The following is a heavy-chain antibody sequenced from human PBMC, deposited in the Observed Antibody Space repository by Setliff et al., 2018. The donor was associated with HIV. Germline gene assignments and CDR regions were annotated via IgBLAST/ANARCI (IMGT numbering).Heavy chain of an antibody. CDR2: IGQDGSQR. Sequence: WVRQAPGKGPEWVANIGQDGSQRYHVDSVTGRFTISRDNAKNSMYLQMNRLTAEDAAVYYCVGGSGTDRYDYWGRGTLVTVSS. D-gene: IGHD3-10*01. CDR3: VGGSGTDRYDY. J-gene: IGHJ4*02. V-gene: IGHV3-7*03.